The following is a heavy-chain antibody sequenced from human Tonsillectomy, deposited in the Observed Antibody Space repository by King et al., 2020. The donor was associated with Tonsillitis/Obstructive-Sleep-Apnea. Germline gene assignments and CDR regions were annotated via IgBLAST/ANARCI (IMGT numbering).Heavy chain of an antibody. Sequence: QLVQSGGGLVKPGGSLRLSCAASGFTFSDYYMSWIRQAPGKGLEWVSYISSSTSYTDYADSVKGRFTISRDNAKNSLYLQMNSLRAEDTAVYYCARDRGCSGGSCYSSWFDPWGQGTLVTVSS. J-gene: IGHJ5*02. CDR1: GFTFSDYY. CDR3: ARDRGCSGGSCYSSWFDP. CDR2: ISSSTSYT. V-gene: IGHV3-11*06. D-gene: IGHD2-15*01.